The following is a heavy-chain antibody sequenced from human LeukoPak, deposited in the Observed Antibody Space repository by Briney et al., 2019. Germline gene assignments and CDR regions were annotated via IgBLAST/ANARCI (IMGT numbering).Heavy chain of an antibody. V-gene: IGHV6-1*01. D-gene: IGHD3-16*01. J-gene: IGHJ4*02. CDR2: TYYRSKWHN. Sequence: SQTLSLTCAVSGDSVSSNSAVWLWIRQSPSRGLEWLGGTYYRSKWHNDYAVSVKSRMTINPETSKNQFSLHLNSVTPEDTAVYYCARHLDGGPDYWGQGTLVTVSS. CDR1: GDSVSSNSAV. CDR3: ARHLDGGPDY.